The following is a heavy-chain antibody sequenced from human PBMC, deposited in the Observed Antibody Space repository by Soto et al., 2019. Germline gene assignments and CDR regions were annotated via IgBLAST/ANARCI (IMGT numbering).Heavy chain of an antibody. CDR2: IIPIFGTA. D-gene: IGHD3-10*02. CDR1: GCTFSSYA. J-gene: IGHJ6*02. V-gene: IGHV1-69*01. CDR3: ARTRCSGDYYYGMDV. Sequence: QVQLVQSGAEVKKPGSSVKVSCKASGCTFSSYAISWVRQAPGQGLEWMGGIIPIFGTANYAQKFQGRVTITADESKSTAYIELSSLRSEDTAVYYCARTRCSGDYYYGMDVWGQGTTVTVSS.